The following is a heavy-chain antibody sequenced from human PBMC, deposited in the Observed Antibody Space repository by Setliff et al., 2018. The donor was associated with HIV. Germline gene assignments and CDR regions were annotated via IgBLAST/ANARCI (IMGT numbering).Heavy chain of an antibody. Sequence: PGGSLRLSCLASGFTFNNAWMSWVRQTPEKGLEWVGRISSKETGGTTDYAAPVKGRFTISRDDSKNTLYLQMNSLKIEDTAVYYCTTGTRLVDWGQGALVTVSS. J-gene: IGHJ4*02. CDR2: ISSKETGGTT. D-gene: IGHD2-21*01. CDR1: GFTFNNAW. CDR3: TTGTRLVD. V-gene: IGHV3-15*01.